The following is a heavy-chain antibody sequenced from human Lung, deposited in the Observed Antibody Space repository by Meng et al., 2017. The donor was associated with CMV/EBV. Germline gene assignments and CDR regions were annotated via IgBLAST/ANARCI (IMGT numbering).Heavy chain of an antibody. J-gene: IGHJ5*02. CDR3: ARDHPPQSSSPPGVNWFDP. V-gene: IGHV1-46*01. Sequence: ASVXVSXKASGYTFTSSYMNWVRQAPGQGLEWMGIINPTGGGTSYAQKFQGRVTMTRDTSTSTVYMELSSLRSEDTAVYYCARDHPPQSSSPPGVNWFDPWGQGTLVTVSS. D-gene: IGHD6-13*01. CDR2: INPTGGGT. CDR1: GYTFTSSY.